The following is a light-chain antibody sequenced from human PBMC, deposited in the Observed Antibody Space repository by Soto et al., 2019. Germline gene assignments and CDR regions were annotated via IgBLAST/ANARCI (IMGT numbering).Light chain of an antibody. CDR2: GNS. Sequence: QGVVTQPPSVSGAPGQRVTISCTGSSSNIGAGYDVHWYQQLPGTAPKLLIYGNSNRPSGVPDRFSGSKSGTSASLAITGLQAEDEADYYCQSYDSSLSGSVVFGGGTQLTVL. V-gene: IGLV1-40*01. CDR1: SSNIGAGYD. J-gene: IGLJ2*01. CDR3: QSYDSSLSGSVV.